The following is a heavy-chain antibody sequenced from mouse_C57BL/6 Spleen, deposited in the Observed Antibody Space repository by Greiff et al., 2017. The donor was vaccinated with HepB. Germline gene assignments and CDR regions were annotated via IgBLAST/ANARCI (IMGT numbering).Heavy chain of an antibody. CDR1: GYTFTSYW. J-gene: IGHJ1*03. V-gene: IGHV1-7*01. CDR2: INPSSGYT. D-gene: IGHD1-1*01. Sequence: VQLKESGAELAKPGASVKLSCKASGYTFTSYWMHWVKQRPGQGLEWIGYINPSSGYTKYNQKFKDKATLTADKSSSTAYMQLSSLTYEDSAVYYCARDLITTVVANWYFDVWGTGTTVTVSS. CDR3: ARDLITTVVANWYFDV.